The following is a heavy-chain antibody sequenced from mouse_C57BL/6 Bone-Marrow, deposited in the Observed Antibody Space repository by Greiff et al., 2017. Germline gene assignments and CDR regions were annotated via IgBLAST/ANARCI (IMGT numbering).Heavy chain of an antibody. CDR1: GYTFTSYW. D-gene: IGHD1-1*01. Sequence: VQLQQPGAELVKPGASVKLSCKASGYTFTSYWMHWVKQRPGPGLEWIGMIHPNSGSTNYNEKFKSKATLTVDKSSSTAYMQLSSLTSEDSAVYYCALLFITTVDAYWGQGTLVTVSA. V-gene: IGHV1-64*01. J-gene: IGHJ3*01. CDR2: IHPNSGST. CDR3: ALLFITTVDAY.